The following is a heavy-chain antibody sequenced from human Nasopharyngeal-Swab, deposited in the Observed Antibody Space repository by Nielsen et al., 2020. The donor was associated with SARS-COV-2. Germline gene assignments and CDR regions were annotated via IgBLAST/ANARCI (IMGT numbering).Heavy chain of an antibody. V-gene: IGHV3-74*01. CDR1: GFTFGPYW. J-gene: IGHJ4*02. D-gene: IGHD2-2*01. CDR2: INSDGSST. Sequence: EPLKISCAASGFTFGPYWMHWVRQAPGKGLEWVSRINSDGSSTGDADSVKGRFTVSSDNAKNTLYLQMNSLRAEDTAVYYCARGYAAMGFFDYWGQGTLVTVSS. CDR3: ARGYAAMGFFDY.